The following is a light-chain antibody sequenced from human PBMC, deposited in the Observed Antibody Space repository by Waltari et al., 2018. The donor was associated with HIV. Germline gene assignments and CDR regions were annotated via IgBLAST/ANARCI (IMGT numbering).Light chain of an antibody. CDR3: QSYGRSLTGWV. CDR2: GNT. J-gene: IGLJ3*02. CDR1: SSTIDAGYD. Sequence: SVLPQPPSVSRAPGETVTIPCTANSSTIDAGYDVHYYQQFPGTAPRLLIHGNTNRPAGVPDRFSGSKSDTSASLAITGLEAEDEADYYCQSYGRSLTGWVFGGGTKLTVL. V-gene: IGLV1-40*01.